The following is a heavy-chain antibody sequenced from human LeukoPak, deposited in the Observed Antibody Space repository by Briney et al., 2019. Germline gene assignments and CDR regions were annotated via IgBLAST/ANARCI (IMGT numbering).Heavy chain of an antibody. D-gene: IGHD4-17*01. CDR3: ARDLGSSTVTTAFDY. Sequence: GASVKVSCKASGYTFTSYYMNWVRQAPGQGLEWMGIINPSGGSTSYAQKFQGRVTMTRDTSTSTVYMELSSLRSEDTAVYYCARDLGSSTVTTAFDYWGQGTLVTVSS. CDR2: INPSGGST. V-gene: IGHV1-46*01. J-gene: IGHJ4*02. CDR1: GYTFTSYY.